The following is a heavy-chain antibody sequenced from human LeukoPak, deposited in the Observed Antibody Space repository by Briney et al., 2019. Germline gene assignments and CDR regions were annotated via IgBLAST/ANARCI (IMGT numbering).Heavy chain of an antibody. CDR1: GSTFSSYS. D-gene: IGHD2-2*01. J-gene: IGHJ3*02. Sequence: GGSLRLSCAASGSTFSSYSMNWVRQAPGKGLEWVSSISSSSSYIYYADPVKGRFTISRDNAKNSLYLQMNSLRAEDTAVYYCARERTSHFFDIWGQGTMVTVSS. V-gene: IGHV3-21*01. CDR3: ARERTSHFFDI. CDR2: ISSSSSYI.